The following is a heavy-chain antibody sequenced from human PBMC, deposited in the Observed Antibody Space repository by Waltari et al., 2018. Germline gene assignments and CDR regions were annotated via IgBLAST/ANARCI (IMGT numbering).Heavy chain of an antibody. D-gene: IGHD3-22*01. V-gene: IGHV4-38-2*01. CDR3: ARGGGHRYDTYYVDY. CDR2: IYHSGNT. J-gene: IGHJ4*02. Sequence: HVQLQESGPGLVKPSETLSLNCAVSGYSINSGYYWSWLRQAPGKGLDWIGSIYHSGNTFYKFSLKNRVTIAVDTSTNQFSLRLTAVTAADTACFYCARGGGHRYDTYYVDYWGQGMLVTVAS. CDR1: GYSINSGYY.